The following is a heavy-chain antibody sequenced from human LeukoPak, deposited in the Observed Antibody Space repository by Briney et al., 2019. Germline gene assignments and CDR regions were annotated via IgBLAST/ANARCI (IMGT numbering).Heavy chain of an antibody. D-gene: IGHD3-10*01. CDR3: ARESLWFGELRGY. V-gene: IGHV3-66*01. Sequence: GGSLRLSCAASGFTVSSNYMSWVRQAPGKGLEWVSVIYSGGSTYYADSVKGRFTISRDNSKNTLYLQMNSLRAEDTAVYYCARESLWFGELRGYWGQGTLVTVSS. CDR1: GFTVSSNY. J-gene: IGHJ4*02. CDR2: IYSGGST.